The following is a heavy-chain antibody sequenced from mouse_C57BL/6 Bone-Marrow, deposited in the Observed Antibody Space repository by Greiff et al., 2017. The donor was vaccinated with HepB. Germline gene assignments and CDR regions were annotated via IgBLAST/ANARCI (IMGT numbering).Heavy chain of an antibody. V-gene: IGHV1-15*01. Sequence: QVQLQQSGAELVRPGASVTLSCKASGYTFTDYEMHWVKQTPVHGLEWIGAIDPETGGTAYNQKFKGKAILTADKSSSTAYMELRSLTSEDSAVYYCTRADLLQAMDYWGQGTSVTVSS. CDR2: IDPETGGT. CDR1: GYTFTDYE. J-gene: IGHJ4*01. CDR3: TRADLLQAMDY. D-gene: IGHD2-1*01.